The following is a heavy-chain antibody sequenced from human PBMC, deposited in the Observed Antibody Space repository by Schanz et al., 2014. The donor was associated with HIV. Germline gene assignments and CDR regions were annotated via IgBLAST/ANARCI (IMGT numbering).Heavy chain of an antibody. CDR1: GFTFSSHA. D-gene: IGHD6-19*01. CDR2: ISGSGRST. Sequence: EVQLLESGGDLVQPGGSLRLSCAASGFTFSSHAMTWVRQAPGKGLEWVSVISGSGRSTYYADSVKGRFTISRDNSNNTVYMQMTRLRSEDTAVYYCTKDAFRSGWFYFDSWGQGTPVTVSS. V-gene: IGHV3-23*01. CDR3: TKDAFRSGWFYFDS. J-gene: IGHJ4*02.